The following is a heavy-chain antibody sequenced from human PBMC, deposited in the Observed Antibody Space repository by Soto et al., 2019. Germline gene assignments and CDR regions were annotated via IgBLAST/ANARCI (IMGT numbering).Heavy chain of an antibody. CDR2: ISSSSSTI. CDR3: VRGASLNFDY. V-gene: IGHV3-48*01. J-gene: IGHJ4*02. Sequence: GGSQRLSCAASGFTFSSYSMNWVRQAPGKGLEWVSYISSSSSTIYYADSVKGRFTISRDNAKNSLYLQMNSLRAEDTAFYYCVRGASLNFDYWGQGTLVTVSS. CDR1: GFTFSSYS. D-gene: IGHD1-26*01.